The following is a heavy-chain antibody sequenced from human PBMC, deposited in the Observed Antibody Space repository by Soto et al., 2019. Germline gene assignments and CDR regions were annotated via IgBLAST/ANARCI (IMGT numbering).Heavy chain of an antibody. V-gene: IGHV4-4*02. J-gene: IGHJ2*01. D-gene: IGHD3-10*01. CDR3: ARGRRGVTTNGSYWYFDF. CDR1: GASISINNW. CDR2: IYHGGDT. Sequence: QVQLQESGPGLVKPSGTLSLTCAVSGASISINNWWSWVRQPPGKGLEWIAEIYHGGDTNYNPSLKSRVTISVDKSKNQFSLKLSSVTAADTAVYYCARGRRGVTTNGSYWYFDFWGRGILVTVSS.